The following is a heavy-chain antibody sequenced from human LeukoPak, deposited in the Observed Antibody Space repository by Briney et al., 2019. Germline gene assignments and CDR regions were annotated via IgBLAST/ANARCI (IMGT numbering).Heavy chain of an antibody. CDR3: ARNNGMDV. CDR1: GFALSSHW. Sequence: GGSLRLSCAASGFALSSHWMPWVRQVPGRGPEWVANVNRDGSETYYLDSVKGRFTISKDNAKNSLYLQTNSLRAEDTALYHCARNNGMDVWGQGTTVIVSS. V-gene: IGHV3-7*03. J-gene: IGHJ6*02. CDR2: VNRDGSET.